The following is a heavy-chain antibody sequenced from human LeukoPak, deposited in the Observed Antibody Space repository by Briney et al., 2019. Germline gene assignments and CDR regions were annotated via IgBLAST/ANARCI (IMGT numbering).Heavy chain of an antibody. D-gene: IGHD6-19*01. V-gene: IGHV3-66*01. CDR3: ARGGQWLVDRYFDL. CDR1: GFTVSSNY. J-gene: IGHJ2*01. CDR2: IYSGGST. Sequence: GGSLRLSCAASGFTVSSNYMSWVRQAPGKGLEWVSVIYSGGSTYYADSVKGRFTISRDNSKNTLYLQMNSLRAEGTAVYYCARGGQWLVDRYFDLWGRGTLVTVSS.